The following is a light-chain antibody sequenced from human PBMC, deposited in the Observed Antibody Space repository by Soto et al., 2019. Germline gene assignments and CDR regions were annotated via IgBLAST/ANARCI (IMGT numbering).Light chain of an antibody. CDR3: LQDYTYPRT. V-gene: IGKV1-6*01. CDR2: AAS. J-gene: IGKJ1*01. Sequence: AIQMTQSPSSLSASVGDRITITCRASQDIRNDLGWYQQKPGKAPRLLIYAASSLQSGVPSRFSGSGSGTDFTLTISSLQTGDFATYYCLQDYTYPRTFGKGTKVDIK. CDR1: QDIRND.